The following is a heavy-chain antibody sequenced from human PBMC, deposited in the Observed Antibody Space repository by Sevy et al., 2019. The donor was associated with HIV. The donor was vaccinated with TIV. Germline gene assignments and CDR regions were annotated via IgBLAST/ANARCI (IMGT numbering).Heavy chain of an antibody. J-gene: IGHJ3*02. V-gene: IGHV1-2*02. CDR2: INPNSGST. Sequence: ASVKVSCKASGYTFTGHYMHWVRQAPGQGLEWMGWINPNSGSTDYAQKFQGRVTLTRDTSISTAYLELSRLTSDDTGVYYCARVFPYCSGGSCYSPYDAFDIWGQGTMVTV. CDR3: ARVFPYCSGGSCYSPYDAFDI. D-gene: IGHD2-15*01. CDR1: GYTFTGHY.